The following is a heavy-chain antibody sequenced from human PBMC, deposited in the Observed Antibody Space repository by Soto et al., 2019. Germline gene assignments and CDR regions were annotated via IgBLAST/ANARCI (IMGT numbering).Heavy chain of an antibody. CDR3: AKGGVGYYDSTGYYLYYYYGMDV. J-gene: IGHJ6*02. Sequence: EVQLLESGGGLVQPGGSLRLSCAASGFTFSSYSMIWVRQAPGKGLEWVSAISGSGGTTYYADSVKGRFTISRDNSKNTLYLQMNSLRAEGTAVYHRAKGGVGYYDSTGYYLYYYYGMDVWGQGTTVTVSS. D-gene: IGHD3-22*01. V-gene: IGHV3-23*01. CDR1: GFTFSSYS. CDR2: ISGSGGTT.